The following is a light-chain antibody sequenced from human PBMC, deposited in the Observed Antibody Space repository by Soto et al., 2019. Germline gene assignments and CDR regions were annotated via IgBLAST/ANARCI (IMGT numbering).Light chain of an antibody. J-gene: IGLJ3*02. CDR2: DRS. CDR3: AAWDSSLSGWV. CDR1: RSNIGNNY. V-gene: IGLV1-51*01. Sequence: QSVLTQPPSVSAAPGQRVSISCSGTRSNIGNNYVSWYQQFPGRAPKLLIYDRSKRPSGIPDRFSASKFGTSATLGITGLQTADEADYYCAAWDSSLSGWVFGGGTKVTVL.